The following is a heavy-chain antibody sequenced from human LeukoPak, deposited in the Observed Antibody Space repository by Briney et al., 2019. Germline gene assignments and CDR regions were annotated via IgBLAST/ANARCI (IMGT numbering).Heavy chain of an antibody. D-gene: IGHD1-7*01. Sequence: PGGSLRLSCAASGFTFSSYWMSWVRQAPGKGLEWVANIKQDGSEKYYVDSVKGRFTISRDNAKNSLYLQVNSLRAEDTAVYYCARGGVRPPPGPKFYYYYMDVWGKGTTVTVSS. CDR1: GFTFSSYW. J-gene: IGHJ6*03. CDR3: ARGGVRPPPGPKFYYYYMDV. V-gene: IGHV3-7*01. CDR2: IKQDGSEK.